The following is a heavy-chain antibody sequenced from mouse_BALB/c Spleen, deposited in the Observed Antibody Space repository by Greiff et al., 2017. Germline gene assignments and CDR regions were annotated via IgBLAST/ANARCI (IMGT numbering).Heavy chain of an antibody. CDR2: IWSGGST. V-gene: IGHV2-2*02. CDR3: ARKVREDWYFDV. Sequence: VKLMESGPGLVQPSQSLSITCTVSGFSLTSYCVHWVRQSPGKGLEWLGVIWSGGSTDYNAAFISRLSISKDNSKSQVFFKMNSLQANDTAIYYCARKVREDWYFDVWGAGTTVTVSS. CDR1: GFSLTSYC. J-gene: IGHJ1*01.